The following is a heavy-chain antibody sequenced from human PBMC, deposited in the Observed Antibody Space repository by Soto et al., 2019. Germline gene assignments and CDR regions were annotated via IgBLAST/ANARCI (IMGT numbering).Heavy chain of an antibody. D-gene: IGHD3-3*01. CDR2: MSSDGSKI. CDR1: GFDFTYYA. CDR3: AKDEGVVGTLGLFYY. V-gene: IGHV3-30*18. Sequence: QVQLVESGGGAVQPGESLRLSCVASGFDFTYYAMHWVRQAPGKGLESVAVMSSDGSKIHHTDSVKGRFTISRDNSKNTRYLQMNSLRKEDTDVYFCAKDEGVVGTLGLFYYWGQRTLVSVYS. J-gene: IGHJ4*02.